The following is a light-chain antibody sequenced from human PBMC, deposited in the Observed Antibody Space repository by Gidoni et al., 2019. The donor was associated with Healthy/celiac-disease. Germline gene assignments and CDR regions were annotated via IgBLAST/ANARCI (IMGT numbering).Light chain of an antibody. J-gene: IGLJ1*01. CDR2: DVS. Sequence: QSALTQRASVSGSPGQSVTISCTGTSRDVGGYNYVSWYQQHPGKAPKLMIYDVSNRPSGVSNRFSGSKSGNTASLTISGLQAEDEADYYCSSYTSSSTRVFGTGTKVPVL. CDR1: SRDVGGYNY. V-gene: IGLV2-14*01. CDR3: SSYTSSSTRV.